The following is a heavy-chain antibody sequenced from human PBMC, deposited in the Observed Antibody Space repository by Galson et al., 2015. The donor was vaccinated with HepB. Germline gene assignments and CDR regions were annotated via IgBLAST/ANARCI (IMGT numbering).Heavy chain of an antibody. V-gene: IGHV3-23*01. J-gene: IGHJ1*01. D-gene: IGHD3-3*01. CDR2: ISGSGGST. CDR1: GFTFSSYA. Sequence: SLRLSCAASGFTFSSYAMSWVRQAPGKGLEWVSAISGSGGSTYYADSVKGRFTISRDNSKNTLYLQMNSLRAEDTAVYHCAKGSLITIFGVVIRAEYFQHWGQGTLVTVSS. CDR3: AKGSLITIFGVVIRAEYFQH.